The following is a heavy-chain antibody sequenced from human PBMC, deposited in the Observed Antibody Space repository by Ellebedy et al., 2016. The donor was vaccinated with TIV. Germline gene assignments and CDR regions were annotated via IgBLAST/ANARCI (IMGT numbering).Heavy chain of an antibody. J-gene: IGHJ4*02. CDR1: GFTFSSYG. Sequence: SLKISXAASGFTFSSYGMHWVRQAPGKGLEWVAVIWYDGNNKYYADSVKGRFTISRDDSKNTVYLKMNSLRADDTAVYYCARDGAPYFGSGSYIYDFDYWGQGTLVTVSS. CDR3: ARDGAPYFGSGSYIYDFDY. D-gene: IGHD3-10*01. CDR2: IWYDGNNK. V-gene: IGHV3-33*01.